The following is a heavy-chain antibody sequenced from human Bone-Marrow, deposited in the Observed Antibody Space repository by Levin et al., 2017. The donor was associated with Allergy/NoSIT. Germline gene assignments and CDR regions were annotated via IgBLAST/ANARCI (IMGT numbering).Heavy chain of an antibody. V-gene: IGHV1-46*01. D-gene: IGHD3-10*01. CDR2: INPSGGST. J-gene: IGHJ6*03. CDR3: ARDRHGTVRGVSSNYYYYMDV. CDR1: GYTFTSYY. Sequence: ASVKVSCKASGYTFTSYYMHWVRQAPGQGLEWMGIINPSGGSTSYAQKFQGRVTMTRDTSTSTVYMELSSLRSEDTAVYYCARDRHGTVRGVSSNYYYYMDVWGKGTTVTVSS.